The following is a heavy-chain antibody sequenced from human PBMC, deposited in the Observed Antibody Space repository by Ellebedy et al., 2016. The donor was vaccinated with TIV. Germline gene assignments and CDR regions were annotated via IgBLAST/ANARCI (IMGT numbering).Heavy chain of an antibody. Sequence: SVKVSXXASGGTFSSYAFSWVRQAPGQGLEWMGGIIPIFGTANYAQKFQGRVTITADKSTSTAYMELSSLRSEDTAVYYCARGVGVVTYNPSYWYFDLWGRGTLVTVSS. D-gene: IGHD4-23*01. J-gene: IGHJ2*01. CDR2: IIPIFGTA. CDR1: GGTFSSYA. CDR3: ARGVGVVTYNPSYWYFDL. V-gene: IGHV1-69*06.